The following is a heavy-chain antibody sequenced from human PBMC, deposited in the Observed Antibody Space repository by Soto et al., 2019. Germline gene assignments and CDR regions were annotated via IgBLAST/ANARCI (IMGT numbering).Heavy chain of an antibody. CDR2: INAGNGNT. CDR3: VKGEWSYCGGGSCYYFDY. J-gene: IGHJ4*02. CDR1: GYTFTGYA. D-gene: IGHD2-15*01. Sequence: ASVKVSCKASGYTFTGYAMHWVRQAPGQRLEWMGWINAGNGNTKYSQKFQGRFTITRDTSASTAYMELSSLRSEDTAVYYCVKGEWSYCGGGSCYYFDYWGQGNVVTVSS. V-gene: IGHV1-3*01.